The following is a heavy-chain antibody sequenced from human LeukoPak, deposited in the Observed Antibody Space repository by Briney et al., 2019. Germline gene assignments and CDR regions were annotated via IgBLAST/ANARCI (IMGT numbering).Heavy chain of an antibody. CDR2: IYYSGST. CDR1: GGSISSSSYY. D-gene: IGHD3-16*01. Sequence: SETLSLTCTVSGGSISSSSYYWGWIRQPPGKGLEWIGSIYYSGSTYYNPSLKSRVTISVDTSKNQVSLKLSSVTAADTAVYFCVRGHITYGGIIQEWGQGTLVTVSS. V-gene: IGHV4-39*07. J-gene: IGHJ4*02. CDR3: VRGHITYGGIIQE.